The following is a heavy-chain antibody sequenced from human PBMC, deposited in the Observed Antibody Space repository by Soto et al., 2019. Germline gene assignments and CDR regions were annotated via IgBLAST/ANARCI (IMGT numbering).Heavy chain of an antibody. D-gene: IGHD6-19*01. CDR2: IIPIFGTA. J-gene: IGHJ5*02. CDR3: ARDHVAVAGGPNWFDP. CDR1: GGTFSSYA. Sequence: SVKVSCKASGGTFSSYAISWVRQAHGQGLEWMGGIIPIFGTANYAQKFQGRVTITADKSTSTAYMELSSLRSEDTAVYYCARDHVAVAGGPNWFDPWGQGTLVTAPQ. V-gene: IGHV1-69*06.